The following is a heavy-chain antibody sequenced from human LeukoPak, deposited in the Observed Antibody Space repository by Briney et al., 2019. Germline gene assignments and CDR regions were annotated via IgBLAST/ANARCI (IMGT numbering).Heavy chain of an antibody. J-gene: IGHJ6*03. CDR2: IYYSGST. D-gene: IGHD6-19*01. Sequence: SETLSLTCTVSGGSISSSSYYWGWIRQPPGKGLEWIGSIYYSGSTNYNPSLKSRVTISVDTSKNQFSLKLSSVTAADTAVYYCARVKSGWTTSYYYYMDVWGKGTTVTISS. CDR1: GGSISSSSYY. CDR3: ARVKSGWTTSYYYYMDV. V-gene: IGHV4-39*07.